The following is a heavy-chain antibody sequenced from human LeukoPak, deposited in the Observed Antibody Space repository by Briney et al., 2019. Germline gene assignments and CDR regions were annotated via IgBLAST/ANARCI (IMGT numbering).Heavy chain of an antibody. J-gene: IGHJ5*02. CDR2: IHSSGYT. V-gene: IGHV4-4*09. Sequence: SETLSLTCTVSGGSISGNYWSWIRQPPGQGLEWIAYIHSSGYTNYNPSPRSRVTISVDTSNNQFSLKVTSVTAADTAIYYCTQRQGPTSGSYDYFDPWGQGALVTVSS. CDR3: TQRQGPTSGSYDYFDP. D-gene: IGHD1-26*01. CDR1: GGSISGNY.